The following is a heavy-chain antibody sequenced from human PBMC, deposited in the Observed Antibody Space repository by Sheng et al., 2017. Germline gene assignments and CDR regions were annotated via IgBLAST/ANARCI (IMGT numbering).Heavy chain of an antibody. CDR2: IYHSGAT. CDR1: GGSISSLNW. V-gene: IGHV4-4*02. CDR3: AYRDYYDSTGYYNY. J-gene: IGHJ4*02. Sequence: QVLLQESGPGLVKPSGTLSLTCVVSGGSISSLNWWSWVRQSPGKGLEWIGEIYHSGATNYNPSLKSRVTLSVDKSKNQFSLRLSSVTAADTAVYYCAYRDYYDSTGYYNYWGQGNAGPRLL. D-gene: IGHD3-22*01.